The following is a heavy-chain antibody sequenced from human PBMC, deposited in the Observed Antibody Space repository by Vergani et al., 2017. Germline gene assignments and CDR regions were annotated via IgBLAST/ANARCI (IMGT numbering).Heavy chain of an antibody. D-gene: IGHD6-19*01. CDR2: ISGSGGTT. V-gene: IGHV3-23*01. J-gene: IGHJ4*02. Sequence: VQLQESGPGLVKSSETLSLTCSVSFDSIRNLYCNWIRQPPGKGLEWVSTISGSGGTTYYADSVKGRFTISRDNSKSTLFLQMNSLRAEDTAIFYCAKSRFQGVSVAGPIFEYWGQGTLVTVSS. CDR1: DSIRNLYC. CDR3: AKSRFQGVSVAGPIFEY.